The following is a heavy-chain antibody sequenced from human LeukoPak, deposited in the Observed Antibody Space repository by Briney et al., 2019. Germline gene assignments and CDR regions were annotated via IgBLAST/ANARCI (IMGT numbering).Heavy chain of an antibody. J-gene: IGHJ4*02. CDR3: ARGAGGYSYGSFDY. V-gene: IGHV3-48*01. D-gene: IGHD5-18*01. Sequence: GGSLRLSCAASGFTFSSYSMNWVRQAPGKGLEWVSYISSSSSTIYYADSVKGRFTISRDNAKTSLYLQMNSLRAEDTAVYYCARGAGGYSYGSFDYWGQGTLVTVSS. CDR1: GFTFSSYS. CDR2: ISSSSSTI.